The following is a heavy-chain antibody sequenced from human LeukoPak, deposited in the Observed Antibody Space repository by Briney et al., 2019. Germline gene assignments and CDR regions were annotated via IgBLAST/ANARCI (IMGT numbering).Heavy chain of an antibody. V-gene: IGHV4-59*12. D-gene: IGHD3-10*01. CDR2: IYYSGST. CDR3: ARVRFGESHVDY. CDR1: GGSISSYY. Sequence: PSETLSLTRTVSGGSISSYYWSWIRQPPGKGREGSAYIYYSGSTNYNPPRKSRVTISVDTSKNQFSRKLSSVTAADTAVYYCARVRFGESHVDYWGQGTLVTVSS. J-gene: IGHJ4*02.